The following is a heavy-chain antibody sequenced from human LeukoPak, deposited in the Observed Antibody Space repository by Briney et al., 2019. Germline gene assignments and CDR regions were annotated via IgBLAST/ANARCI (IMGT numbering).Heavy chain of an antibody. CDR1: GFTFTSFA. D-gene: IGHD6-13*01. J-gene: IGHJ4*02. V-gene: IGHV3-23*01. Sequence: GGSLRLSCVRSGFTFTSFAMSWLRRGPGQGREGGSAISGGGGSTSYADSVRGRFTTSSDNSKSTFYLKINSPRAEYTAVYYCATPPYRSPREFDYWGQGTLVTVSS. CDR3: ATPPYRSPREFDY. CDR2: ISGGGGST.